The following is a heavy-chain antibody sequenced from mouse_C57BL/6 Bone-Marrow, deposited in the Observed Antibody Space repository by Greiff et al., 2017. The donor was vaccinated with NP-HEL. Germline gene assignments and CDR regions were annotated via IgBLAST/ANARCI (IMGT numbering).Heavy chain of an antibody. D-gene: IGHD2-5*01. CDR3: ARYYSNYWVAY. Sequence: VQLQESGAELARPGASVKLSCKASGYTFTSYGISWVKQRTGQGLEWIGEIYPRSGNTYYNEKFKGKATLTADKSSSTAYMELRSLTSEDSAVYFCARYYSNYWVAYWGQGTLVTVAA. CDR2: IYPRSGNT. V-gene: IGHV1-81*01. J-gene: IGHJ3*01. CDR1: GYTFTSYG.